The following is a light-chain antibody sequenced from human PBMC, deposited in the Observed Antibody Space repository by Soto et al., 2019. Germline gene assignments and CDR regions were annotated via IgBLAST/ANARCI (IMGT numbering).Light chain of an antibody. J-gene: IGLJ1*01. Sequence: QSVLTQPPSESGSPGQSVTISCTGTSSDVGGYNYVSWYQQHPGKVPKVMIYEVSKRPSGVPDRFSGSKSGNTASLTVSGLQAEDEADYYCSSYAGSNNPYVFGTGNKVTVL. CDR2: EVS. CDR3: SSYAGSNNPYV. CDR1: SSDVGGYNY. V-gene: IGLV2-8*01.